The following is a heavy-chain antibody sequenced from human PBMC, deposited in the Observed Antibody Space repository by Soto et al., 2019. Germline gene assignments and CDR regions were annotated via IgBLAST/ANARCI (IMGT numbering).Heavy chain of an antibody. CDR2: IVVGSGNT. J-gene: IGHJ6*02. Sequence: QMQLVQSGPEVKKPGTSVKVSCKASGFTFTSSAVQWVRQARGQRLEWIGWIVVGSGNTNYAQKFQERVTITRDMSTITAYMELSSLRSEDTAVYYCAAPAEGYCSGGSCLGYGDVWGQGTTVTVSS. D-gene: IGHD2-15*01. V-gene: IGHV1-58*01. CDR3: AAPAEGYCSGGSCLGYGDV. CDR1: GFTFTSSA.